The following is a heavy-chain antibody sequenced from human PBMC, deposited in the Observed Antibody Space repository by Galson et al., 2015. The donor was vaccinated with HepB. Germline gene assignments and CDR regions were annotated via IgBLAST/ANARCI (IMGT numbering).Heavy chain of an antibody. CDR1: GGTFSNFA. J-gene: IGHJ4*01. CDR3: VRGRGLDDIWSGFYVD. V-gene: IGHV1-69*04. D-gene: IGHD3-3*01. Sequence: SVKVSCKASGGTFSNFAISWVRQAPGHGLEWMGRIIPILNITNYTPKFQGRVTLTADKATSTAYIELSSLRSEDTAIFYCVRGRGLDDIWSGFYVDWGLGTLVTVSS. CDR2: IIPILNIT.